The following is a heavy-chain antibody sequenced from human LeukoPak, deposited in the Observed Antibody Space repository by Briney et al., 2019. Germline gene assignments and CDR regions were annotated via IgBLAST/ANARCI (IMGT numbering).Heavy chain of an antibody. CDR3: ARDSLYSNGWYTDY. V-gene: IGHV1-2*02. CDR1: GYIFTDYY. CDR2: INPNSGGT. J-gene: IGHJ4*02. Sequence: GASVKVSCKTSGYIFTDYYIHWVRQAPGQGLEWMGWINPNSGGTNYAQKFQDRVTMTRDTSINTAYMELSRLTSDDTAVYYCARDSLYSNGWYTDYWGQGTLVTVSS. D-gene: IGHD6-19*01.